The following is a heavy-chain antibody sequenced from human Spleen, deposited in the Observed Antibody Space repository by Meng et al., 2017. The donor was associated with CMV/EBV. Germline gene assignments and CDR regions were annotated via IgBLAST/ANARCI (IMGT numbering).Heavy chain of an antibody. Sequence: SETLSLTCTVSGYSISSGYYWGWIRQPPGKGLEWIGSIYHSGSTYYNPSLKSRVTISVDTSKNQFSLKLSSVTAADTAVYYCARVSLDIVVVPAAITDYYYGMDVWGQGTTVTVSS. D-gene: IGHD2-2*02. CDR1: GYSISSGYY. V-gene: IGHV4-38-2*02. CDR3: ARVSLDIVVVPAAITDYYYGMDV. J-gene: IGHJ6*02. CDR2: IYHSGST.